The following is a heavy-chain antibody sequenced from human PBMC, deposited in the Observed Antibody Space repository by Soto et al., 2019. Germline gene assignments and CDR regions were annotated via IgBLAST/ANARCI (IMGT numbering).Heavy chain of an antibody. V-gene: IGHV3-23*01. D-gene: IGHD1-1*01. CDR3: VKGYWKGDV. Sequence: EVRLLESGGGLVQPGGSLRLSCAASGFTFSTYAMNWVRQAPGNGLEWVSAISGSGGSIHYADSVKGRFTISRDNSKNTLYLQMNSLRDEDTAVYHCVKGYWKGDVWGQGTKVTVSS. CDR1: GFTFSTYA. CDR2: ISGSGGSI. J-gene: IGHJ6*02.